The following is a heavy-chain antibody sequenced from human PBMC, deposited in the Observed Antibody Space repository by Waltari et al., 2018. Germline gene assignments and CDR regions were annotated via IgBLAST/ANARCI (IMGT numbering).Heavy chain of an antibody. D-gene: IGHD2-2*01. V-gene: IGHV4-59*01. CDR3: ARVVRIVVVPAATPHNWFDP. Sequence: QVQLQESGPGLVKPSETLSLTCTVSGGSISSYYWSWIRQPPGTGLEWIGYIYYSGSTNYNPSLKSRVTISVDTSKNQFSLKLSSVTAADTAVYYCARVVRIVVVPAATPHNWFDPWGQGTLVTVSS. CDR1: GGSISSYY. CDR2: IYYSGST. J-gene: IGHJ5*02.